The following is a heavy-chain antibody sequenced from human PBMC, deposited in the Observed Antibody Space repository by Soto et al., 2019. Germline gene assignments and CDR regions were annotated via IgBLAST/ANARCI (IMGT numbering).Heavy chain of an antibody. Sequence: XGSLLLSCAASGFTFSSYAMSWVRQAPGKGLEWVSYISSSGSTIYYADSVKGRFTISRDNAKNSLYLLMNSLRAEDTAVYYCARDAGSAWFFDYWGQGTLVTVSS. D-gene: IGHD6-19*01. CDR2: ISSSGSTI. CDR1: GFTFSSYA. J-gene: IGHJ4*02. CDR3: ARDAGSAWFFDY. V-gene: IGHV3-48*03.